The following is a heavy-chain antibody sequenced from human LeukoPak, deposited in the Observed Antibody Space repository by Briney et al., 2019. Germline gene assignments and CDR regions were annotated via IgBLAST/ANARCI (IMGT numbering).Heavy chain of an antibody. CDR2: IYYSGST. V-gene: IGHV4-39*01. D-gene: IGHD3-22*01. J-gene: IGHJ4*02. CDR1: GGSISSSSYY. Sequence: SETLPLTCTVSGGSISSSSYYWGWIRQPPGKGLEWIGSIYYSGSTYYNPSLKSRVTISVDTSKNQFSLKLSSVTAADTAVYYCARQGGSSGYYFDYWGQGTLVTVSS. CDR3: ARQGGSSGYYFDY.